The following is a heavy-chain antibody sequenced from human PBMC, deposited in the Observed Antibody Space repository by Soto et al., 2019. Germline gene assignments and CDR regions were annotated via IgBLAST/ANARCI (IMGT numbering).Heavy chain of an antibody. CDR2: MNPNRGNT. D-gene: IGHD2-15*01. CDR1: GYTFTSYD. CDR3: ARGQDGSCSGGSCYSGVYYYGMDV. Sequence: QVQLVQSGAEVKKPGASVKVSCKASGYTFTSYDINWVRQATGQGLEWMGWMNPNRGNTGYAQKFQGRVTMTRNTSISTAYMELSSLRSEDTAVYYCARGQDGSCSGGSCYSGVYYYGMDVWGQGTTVTVSS. J-gene: IGHJ6*02. V-gene: IGHV1-8*01.